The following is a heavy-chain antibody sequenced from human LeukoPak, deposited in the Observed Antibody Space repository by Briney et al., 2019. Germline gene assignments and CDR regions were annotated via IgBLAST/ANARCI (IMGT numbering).Heavy chain of an antibody. CDR3: ARDRIPVL. Sequence: GGTLRLSCAASGFTFSSYGMSWVRQAPGKGLEWISAMSGSGGSTYYADSVKGRFTISRDNSKNTLYLQMNSLRAEDTAVYYCARDRIPVLWGQGTLVTVSS. CDR2: MSGSGGST. V-gene: IGHV3-23*01. J-gene: IGHJ4*02. CDR1: GFTFSSYG.